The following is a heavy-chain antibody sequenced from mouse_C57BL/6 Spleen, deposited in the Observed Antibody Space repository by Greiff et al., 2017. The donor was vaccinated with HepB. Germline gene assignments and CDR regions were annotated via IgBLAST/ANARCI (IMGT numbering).Heavy chain of an antibody. J-gene: IGHJ2*01. Sequence: VQLQQSGAELVKPGASVKISCKASGYAFSSYWMNWVKQRPGKGLEWIGQIYPGDGDTNYNGKFKGKATLTADKSSSTAYMQLSSLTSEDSAVYFCARGGIYYYGSSSFYFDYWGQGTTLTVSS. CDR3: ARGGIYYYGSSSFYFDY. CDR2: IYPGDGDT. V-gene: IGHV1-80*01. CDR1: GYAFSSYW. D-gene: IGHD1-1*01.